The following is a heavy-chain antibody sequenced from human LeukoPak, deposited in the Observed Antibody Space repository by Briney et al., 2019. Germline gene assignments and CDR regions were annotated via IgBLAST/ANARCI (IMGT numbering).Heavy chain of an antibody. V-gene: IGHV3-33*01. J-gene: IGHJ4*02. Sequence: GRSLRLSCAASGFTLSSYGMHWVRQAPGKGLEWVAVIWYDGSNKYYADSVKGRFTISRDNSKNTLYLQMNSLRAEDTAVYYCARDRAATPDYWGQGTLVTVSS. CDR3: ARDRAATPDY. D-gene: IGHD2-15*01. CDR1: GFTLSSYG. CDR2: IWYDGSNK.